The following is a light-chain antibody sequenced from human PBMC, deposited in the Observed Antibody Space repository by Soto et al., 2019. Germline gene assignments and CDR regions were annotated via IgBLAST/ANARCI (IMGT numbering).Light chain of an antibody. J-gene: IGLJ3*02. CDR3: SSYTSSTWV. CDR2: DVS. Sequence: QSALTQPASVSGSPGQWITIPCTGTSSDVGGYNYVSWYQQHPGKAPKLMIYDVSNRPSGVSNRFSGSKSGNTASLTISGLQAEDEADYYCSSYTSSTWVFGGGTKLTVL. CDR1: SSDVGGYNY. V-gene: IGLV2-14*01.